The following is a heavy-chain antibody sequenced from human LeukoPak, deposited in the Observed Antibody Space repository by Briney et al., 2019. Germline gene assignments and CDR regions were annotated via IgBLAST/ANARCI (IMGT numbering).Heavy chain of an antibody. CDR2: IKQDGSEK. CDR3: ARGALLKYQLAIDY. V-gene: IGHV3-7*05. CDR1: GFXFSSYW. Sequence: GSLRLSCAASGFXFSSYWMTWVRQAPGKGLGWVANIKQDGSEKYYVDSVKGRFTISRDNAENSLYLQMNSLRAEDTAMYYCARGALLKYQLAIDYWGQGTLVTVSS. D-gene: IGHD2-2*01. J-gene: IGHJ4*02.